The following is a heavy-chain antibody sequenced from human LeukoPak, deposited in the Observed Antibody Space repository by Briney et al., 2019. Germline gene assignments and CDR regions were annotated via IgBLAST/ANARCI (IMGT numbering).Heavy chain of an antibody. Sequence: GGSLRLSCAASGFTFSSYAMHWVRQAPGKGLEYVSAISSNGGSTSYANSVKGRFTISRDNSKNTLYLQMGSLRAEDMAVYYCAREASMVVRCSYYWGQGTLVTVSS. V-gene: IGHV3-64*01. J-gene: IGHJ4*02. D-gene: IGHD6-6*01. CDR2: ISSNGGST. CDR3: AREASMVVRCSYY. CDR1: GFTFSSYA.